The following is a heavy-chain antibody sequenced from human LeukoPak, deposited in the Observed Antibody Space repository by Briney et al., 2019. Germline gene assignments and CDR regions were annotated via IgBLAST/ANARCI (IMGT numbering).Heavy chain of an antibody. V-gene: IGHV3-23*01. D-gene: IGHD6-19*01. CDR3: ATAGRPQAVAGWIDY. Sequence: WGSLRLSCAASGFTFSSYAMSRVRQAPGKGLEWVSAMGGGGTTYYADYVKGRFTISRDTSKNTLYLQMNSLRAEDTAIYYCATAGRPQAVAGWIDYWGQGTMVTVSS. CDR2: MGGGGTT. J-gene: IGHJ4*02. CDR1: GFTFSSYA.